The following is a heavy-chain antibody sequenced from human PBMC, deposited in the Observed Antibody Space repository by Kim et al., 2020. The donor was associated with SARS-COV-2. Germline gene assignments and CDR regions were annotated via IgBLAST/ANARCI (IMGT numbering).Heavy chain of an antibody. Sequence: RFQGRVTMTRDTSISTVYMELSRLKSDDTAVYYCARGANTLSAFDLWGQGTMVTVSS. J-gene: IGHJ3*01. V-gene: IGHV1-2*02. CDR3: ARGANTLSAFDL.